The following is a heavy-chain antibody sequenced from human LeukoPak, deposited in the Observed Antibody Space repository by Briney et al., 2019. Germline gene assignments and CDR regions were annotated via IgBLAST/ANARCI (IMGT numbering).Heavy chain of an antibody. CDR1: GGSISSYY. J-gene: IGHJ5*02. V-gene: IGHV4-4*07. Sequence: PSETLSLTCTVSGGSISSYYWSWIRQPAGKGLEWIGRIYTSGSTNYNPSLKSRVTMSVDTSKNQFSLKLSSVTAADTAVYYCARDLRGRFLELNWFGPWGQGTLVTVSS. CDR2: IYTSGST. D-gene: IGHD3-3*01. CDR3: ARDLRGRFLELNWFGP.